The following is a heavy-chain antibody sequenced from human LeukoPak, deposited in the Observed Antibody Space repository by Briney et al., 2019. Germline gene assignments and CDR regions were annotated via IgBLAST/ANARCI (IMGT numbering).Heavy chain of an antibody. Sequence: PGGSLRLSCAASGFTFDDYAMHWVRHAPGKGLEWVSGISWNSGSIGYADSVKGRFTISRDNAKNSLYLQMNSLRAEDTAVYYCARDSIGDTAFIFDYWGQGTLVTVSS. CDR2: ISWNSGSI. J-gene: IGHJ4*02. D-gene: IGHD5-18*01. V-gene: IGHV3-9*01. CDR1: GFTFDDYA. CDR3: ARDSIGDTAFIFDY.